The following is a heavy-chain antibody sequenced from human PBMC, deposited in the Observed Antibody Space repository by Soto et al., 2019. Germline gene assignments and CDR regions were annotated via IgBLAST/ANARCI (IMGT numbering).Heavy chain of an antibody. CDR1: GYSFTSYW. V-gene: IGHV5-51*01. D-gene: IGHD3-16*02. CDR3: ARLAVWGSYRSIGMDV. Sequence: GESLKISCKGSGYSFTSYWIGWVRQMPGKGLEWMGIIYPDDSDTRYSPSFQGQVTISADKSISTAYLQWSSLKASDTAMYYCARLAVWGSYRSIGMDVWGQGTTVTVSS. J-gene: IGHJ6*02. CDR2: IYPDDSDT.